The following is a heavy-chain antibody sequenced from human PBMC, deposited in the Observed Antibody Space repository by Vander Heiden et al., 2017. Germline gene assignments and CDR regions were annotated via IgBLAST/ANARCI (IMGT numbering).Heavy chain of an antibody. D-gene: IGHD2-15*01. CDR2: TYYRSKWYN. J-gene: IGHJ4*02. CDR3: ARLREDALDY. CDR1: GDRVSSNSAA. Sequence: QVQLPQSGPGLVTPSQTVSLTGTISGDRVSSNSAAWNWIRQSPSRGLEWLGRTYYRSKWYNDYAVSVKSRITINPDTSKNQFSLQLNSATPEDTAVYYCARLREDALDYWGQGTLVTVSS. V-gene: IGHV6-1*01.